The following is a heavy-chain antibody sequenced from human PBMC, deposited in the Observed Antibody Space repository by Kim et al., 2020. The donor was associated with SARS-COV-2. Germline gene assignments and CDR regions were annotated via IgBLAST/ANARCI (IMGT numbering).Heavy chain of an antibody. V-gene: IGHV1-46*01. CDR2: VNPSGGVT. J-gene: IGHJ4*02. D-gene: IGHD3-3*01. Sequence: ASVKVSCKPSGYTFTSHSLHWVRQAPGQGLEWMGAVNPSGGVTSYAQRFQDRVTMTRDTSTSTVYMELSSLRSEDTAVYYCARGSGYHSSDYWGQGTLVTVSS. CDR1: GYTFTSHS. CDR3: ARGSGYHSSDY.